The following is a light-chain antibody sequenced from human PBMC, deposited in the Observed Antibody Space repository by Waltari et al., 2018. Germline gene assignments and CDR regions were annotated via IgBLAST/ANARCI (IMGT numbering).Light chain of an antibody. J-gene: IGLJ1*01. CDR2: EVS. CDR3: SSYAGSSYV. Sequence: QSALTQPPSASGSPGQSVTISCTGTSSDVGGYNYVSWYQQHPGNAPKIMIYEVSKRPSGVPDRFSGSKSGDAASLTVSGLQADDEADYYCSSYAGSSYVFGTGTKVTVL. V-gene: IGLV2-8*01. CDR1: SSDVGGYNY.